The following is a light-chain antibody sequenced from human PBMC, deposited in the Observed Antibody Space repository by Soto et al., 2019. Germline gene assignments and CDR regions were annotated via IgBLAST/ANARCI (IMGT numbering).Light chain of an antibody. J-gene: IGKJ3*01. CDR3: QQYDNGPPFT. Sequence: EIVMTQSPATLSVSPGDTVTLSCRASQSVSSNLAWYQQKPGQAPRLLIYGTYTRATGIPARFSGSGSGTEFTLTISSLQSEDLAVYYCQQYDNGPPFTFGPGTQVDLK. CDR2: GTY. CDR1: QSVSSN. V-gene: IGKV3D-15*01.